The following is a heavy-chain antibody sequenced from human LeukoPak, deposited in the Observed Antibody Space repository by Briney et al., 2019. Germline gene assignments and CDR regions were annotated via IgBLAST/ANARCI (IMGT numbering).Heavy chain of an antibody. V-gene: IGHV4-34*01. D-gene: IGHD2-15*01. CDR2: INHSGST. J-gene: IGHJ4*02. CDR1: GGSFSGYY. CDR3: ARGRRDIVVVVAATQTRGFDY. Sequence: PSETLSLTCAVYGGSFSGYYWSWVRQPPGKGLEWIGEINHSGSTNYNPSLKSRVTISVDTSKNQFSLKLSSVTAADTAVYYCARGRRDIVVVVAATQTRGFDYWGQGTLVTVSS.